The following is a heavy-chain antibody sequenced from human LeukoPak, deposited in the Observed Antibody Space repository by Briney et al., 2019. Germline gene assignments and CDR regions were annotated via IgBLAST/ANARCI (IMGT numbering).Heavy chain of an antibody. J-gene: IGHJ4*02. CDR3: ARDLRTPSDTNIAIDY. D-gene: IGHD4-23*01. Sequence: GGSLRLSCAASGFTFSSYWMHWVRQAPGKGLVWVSRIKSDGSSASYADSEKGRFTISRDNAKNTLYLQMNSLRAEDTAVYYCARDLRTPSDTNIAIDYWGQGTLVTVSS. V-gene: IGHV3-74*01. CDR1: GFTFSSYW. CDR2: IKSDGSSA.